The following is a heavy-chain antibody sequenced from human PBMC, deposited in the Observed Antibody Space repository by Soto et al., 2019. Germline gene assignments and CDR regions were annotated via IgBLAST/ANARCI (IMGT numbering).Heavy chain of an antibody. CDR3: ARAPVAYYYDSSGQYYFDY. D-gene: IGHD3-22*01. J-gene: IGHJ4*02. V-gene: IGHV1-69*01. CDR2: IIPIFGTA. Sequence: QVQLVQSGAEVKKPGSSAKVSCKASGGTFSSYAISWVRQAPGQGLEWMGGIIPIFGTANYAQKFQGRVTITADESTSTAYMELSSLRSEDTAVYYCARAPVAYYYDSSGQYYFDYWGQGTLVTVSS. CDR1: GGTFSSYA.